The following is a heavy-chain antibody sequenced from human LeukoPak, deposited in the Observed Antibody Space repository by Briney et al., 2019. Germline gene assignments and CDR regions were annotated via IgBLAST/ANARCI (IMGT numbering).Heavy chain of an antibody. Sequence: GGSLGLSCAASGYTFSSHGMYWVRQAPGKGLEWVALIWYDGSQKYYADSVKGRFTISRDNSKNTLSLQVDSLRAEDTAVYFCARLYSSGWADYWGQGTLVTVSS. CDR3: ARLYSSGWADY. CDR1: GYTFSSHG. J-gene: IGHJ4*02. CDR2: IWYDGSQK. D-gene: IGHD6-19*01. V-gene: IGHV3-33*01.